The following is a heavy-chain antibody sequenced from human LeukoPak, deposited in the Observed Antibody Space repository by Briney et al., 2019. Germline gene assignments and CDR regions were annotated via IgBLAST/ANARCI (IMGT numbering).Heavy chain of an antibody. J-gene: IGHJ4*02. CDR3: ARLAYGDYVGY. CDR2: IYYSGST. D-gene: IGHD4-17*01. CDR1: SGSISSSSYY. V-gene: IGHV4-39*01. Sequence: KPSETLSLTCTLSSGSISSSSYYWGWIRQPPGKGLEWIGSIYYSGSTYYNPSLKSRVTISVDTSKNQFSLKLSSVTAADTAVYYCARLAYGDYVGYWGQGTLVTVSS.